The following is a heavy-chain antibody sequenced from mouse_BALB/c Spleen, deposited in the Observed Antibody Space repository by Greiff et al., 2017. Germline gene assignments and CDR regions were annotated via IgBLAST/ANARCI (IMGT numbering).Heavy chain of an antibody. V-gene: IGHV5-6-3*01. Sequence: EVMLVESGGGLVQPGGSLKLSCAASGFTFSSYGMSWVRQTPDKRLELVATINSNGGSTYYPDSVKGRFTISRDNAKNTLYLQMSSLKSEDTAMYYCARERGWFAYWGQGTLVTVSA. CDR1: GFTFSSYG. CDR3: ARERGWFAY. J-gene: IGHJ3*01. CDR2: INSNGGST.